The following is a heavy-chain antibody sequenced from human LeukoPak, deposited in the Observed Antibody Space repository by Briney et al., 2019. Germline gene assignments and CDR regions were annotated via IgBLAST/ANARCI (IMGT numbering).Heavy chain of an antibody. CDR3: ARHTYYDLWSGYREGVYFDS. D-gene: IGHD3-3*01. Sequence: SETLSLTCTVSACSISSSRYYWGWIRQPPGKGRELIGSIYDSGSTYYNPSIKSRVTISVDTSKNRFYLKLSPVTAAATAVYHCARHTYYDLWSGYREGVYFDSRGQATLVAVSS. V-gene: IGHV4-39*01. J-gene: IGHJ4*02. CDR1: ACSISSSRYY. CDR2: IYDSGST.